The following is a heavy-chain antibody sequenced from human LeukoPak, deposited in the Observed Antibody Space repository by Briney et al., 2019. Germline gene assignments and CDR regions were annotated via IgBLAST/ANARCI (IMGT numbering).Heavy chain of an antibody. V-gene: IGHV1-46*01. Sequence: ASVRVSCKASGYTFTGYYMHWVRQAPGQGLEWMGIINPSGGSTSYAQKFQSRVTMTRDTSTSTVYMELSSLRSEDTAVYYCASTYSSSWYAGYYYYYMDVWGKGTTVTVSS. CDR2: INPSGGST. CDR3: ASTYSSSWYAGYYYYYMDV. CDR1: GYTFTGYY. D-gene: IGHD6-13*01. J-gene: IGHJ6*03.